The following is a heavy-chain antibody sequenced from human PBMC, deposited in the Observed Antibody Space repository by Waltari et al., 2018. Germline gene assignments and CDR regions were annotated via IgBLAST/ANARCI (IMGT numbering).Heavy chain of an antibody. V-gene: IGHV1-2*02. Sequence: QVQLVQSGAEVKKPGASVKVSCKASGYTFTSYYMHWVRQAPGQGLEWMGWINPNSGGTNYAQKFQGRVTMTRDTSISTAYMELSSLRSEDTAVYYCAGYYYGSGSYRNDYWGQGTLVTVSS. CDR2: INPNSGGT. CDR3: AGYYYGSGSYRNDY. J-gene: IGHJ4*02. CDR1: GYTFTSYY. D-gene: IGHD3-10*01.